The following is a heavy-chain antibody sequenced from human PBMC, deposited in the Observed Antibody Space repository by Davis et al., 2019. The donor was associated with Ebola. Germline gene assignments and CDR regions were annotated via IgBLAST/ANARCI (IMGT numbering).Heavy chain of an antibody. CDR2: INPSGGST. CDR3: AAGIVGAIPYFDY. V-gene: IGHV1-46*01. CDR1: VFSFSCYY. D-gene: IGHD1-26*01. J-gene: IGHJ4*02. Sequence: ASVKVSCKASVFSFSCYYMHWVRQAPGQGLEWMGIINPSGGSTSYAQKFQGRITMTRDTSTSTVYMELSSLRSEDTAVYYCAAGIVGAIPYFDYWGQGTLVTVSS.